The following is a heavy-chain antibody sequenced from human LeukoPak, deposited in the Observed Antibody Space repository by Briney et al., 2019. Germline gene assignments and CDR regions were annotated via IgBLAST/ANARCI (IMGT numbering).Heavy chain of an antibody. CDR1: GFTFNTYT. Sequence: GGALRLSCAASGFTFNTYTMNWVRQAPGKGLEWGSSISTSSYYVYYANSLKGRFTISRDDAKNPLSPPMNSLRAEDPALSSCGKDRGFGQFLWGNDYWGQGTLVTVSS. J-gene: IGHJ4*02. V-gene: IGHV3-21*01. CDR3: GKDRGFGQFLWGNDY. D-gene: IGHD3-10*01. CDR2: ISTSSYYV.